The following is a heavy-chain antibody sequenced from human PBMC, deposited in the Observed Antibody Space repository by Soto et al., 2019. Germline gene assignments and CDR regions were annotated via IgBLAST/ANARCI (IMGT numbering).Heavy chain of an antibody. D-gene: IGHD6-25*01. CDR3: ARTGLTATMDYFDY. CDR1: GYTFTSYG. V-gene: IGHV1-18*01. J-gene: IGHJ4*02. Sequence: QFQLVQSGAAVKKPGASVKVSCKASGYTFTSYGISWVRQAPGQGLEWMGWLSAYNGNTNYAQKLQGRVTMTTDTPTSTAYMELRSLRSDDTAVYYCARTGLTATMDYFDYWGQGTLVTVSS. CDR2: LSAYNGNT.